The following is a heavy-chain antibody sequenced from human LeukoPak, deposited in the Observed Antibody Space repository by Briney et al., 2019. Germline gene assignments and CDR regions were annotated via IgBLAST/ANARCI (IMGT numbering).Heavy chain of an antibody. Sequence: PGGSLRLSCAASGFTFSSNAMSWVRQGPGKGLEWVSAISGSGGSTYYAGSVKGRFTISTDKSKNTLYLQMNSLRAEDTAVYYCAKLLRGTVVPYFDYWGQGTLVTVSS. CDR2: ISGSGGST. CDR1: GFTFSSNA. D-gene: IGHD3-10*01. CDR3: AKLLRGTVVPYFDY. J-gene: IGHJ4*02. V-gene: IGHV3-23*01.